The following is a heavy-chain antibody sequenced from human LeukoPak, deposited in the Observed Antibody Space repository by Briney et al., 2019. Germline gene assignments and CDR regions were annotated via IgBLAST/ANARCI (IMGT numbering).Heavy chain of an antibody. V-gene: IGHV3-30-3*01. Sequence: PGRSLRLSCAASGFTFSSYVMHWVRQAPGKGLEWVALISYDESYRYYVDSVKGRFTISRDNSKNTLYLQMNSLRTDDTAVYYCARVQWELLYPDYWGQGTLVTVSS. CDR2: ISYDESYR. J-gene: IGHJ4*02. CDR1: GFTFSSYV. CDR3: ARVQWELLYPDY. D-gene: IGHD1-26*01.